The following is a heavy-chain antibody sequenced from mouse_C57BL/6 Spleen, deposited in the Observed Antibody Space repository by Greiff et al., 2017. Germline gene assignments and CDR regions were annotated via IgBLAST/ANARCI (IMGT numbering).Heavy chain of an antibody. J-gene: IGHJ3*01. CDR2: IYPRSGNT. V-gene: IGHV1-81*01. Sequence: QVQLKESGAELARPGASVKLSCKASGYTFTSYGISWVKQRTGQGLEWIGEIYPRSGNTYYNEKFKGKATLTADKSSSTAYMELRSLTSEDSAVYFCARGRTGTAWFAYWGQGTLVTVSA. D-gene: IGHD4-1*01. CDR1: GYTFTSYG. CDR3: ARGRTGTAWFAY.